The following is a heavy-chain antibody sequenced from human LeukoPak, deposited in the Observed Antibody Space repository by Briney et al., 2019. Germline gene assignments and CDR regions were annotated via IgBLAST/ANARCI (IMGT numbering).Heavy chain of an antibody. D-gene: IGHD6-13*01. J-gene: IGHJ4*02. CDR1: GYTFTGYY. V-gene: IGHV1-2*02. CDR3: ARIGAAAGTYFDY. Sequence: ASVKVSCKASGYTFTGYYMHWVRQAPGQGLEWMGWINPNSGGTNYARKFQGRVTMTRDTSISTAYMELSRLRSDDTAVYYCARIGAAAGTYFDYWGQGTLVTVSS. CDR2: INPNSGGT.